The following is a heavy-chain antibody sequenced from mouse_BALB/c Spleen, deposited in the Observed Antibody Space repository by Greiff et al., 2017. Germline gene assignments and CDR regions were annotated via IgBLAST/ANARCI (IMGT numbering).Heavy chain of an antibody. V-gene: IGHV1-9*01. D-gene: IGHD2-14*01. CDR2: ILPGSGST. Sequence: QVQLKESGAELMKPGASVKISCKATGYTFSSYWIEWVKQRPGHGLEWIGEILPGSGSTNYNEKFKGKATFTADTSSNTAYMQLSSLTSEDSAVYYCARGPRYWAMDYWGQGTSVTVSS. CDR1: GYTFSSYW. J-gene: IGHJ4*01. CDR3: ARGPRYWAMDY.